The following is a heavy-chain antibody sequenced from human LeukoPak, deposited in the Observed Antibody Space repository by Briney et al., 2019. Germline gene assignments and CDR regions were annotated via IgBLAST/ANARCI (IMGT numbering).Heavy chain of an antibody. CDR3: AKDLSGSYSRYYYMDV. D-gene: IGHD1-26*01. Sequence: GGSLRLSCAPSGFTFDNFAMTWVRQAPGKGLEWVSEITGSGGSTYYADSVKGRFTISRDNSKNTLYLQMNSLRAEDTAVYYCAKDLSGSYSRYYYMDVWGKGTTVTVSS. CDR1: GFTFDNFA. V-gene: IGHV3-23*01. CDR2: ITGSGGST. J-gene: IGHJ6*03.